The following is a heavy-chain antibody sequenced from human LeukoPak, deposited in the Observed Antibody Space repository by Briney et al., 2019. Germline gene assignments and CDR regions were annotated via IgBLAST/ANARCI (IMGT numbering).Heavy chain of an antibody. D-gene: IGHD4-17*01. CDR1: GFTFSSYW. V-gene: IGHV3-7*03. J-gene: IGHJ4*02. CDR2: IKQDGSEK. Sequence: QSGGSLRLSCAASGFTFSSYWMSWVRQAPGRGLEWVANIKQDGSEKFYVDSLKGRFTISRDNSKNSLYLQMNSLRAEDTALYYCAKHIRIHVYGDDPFDYWGQGTLVTVSS. CDR3: AKHIRIHVYGDDPFDY.